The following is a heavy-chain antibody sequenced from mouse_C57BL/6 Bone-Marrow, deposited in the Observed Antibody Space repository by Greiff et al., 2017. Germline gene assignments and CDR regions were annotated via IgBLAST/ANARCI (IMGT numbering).Heavy chain of an antibody. J-gene: IGHJ4*01. Sequence: EVQGVESGGGLVKPGGSLKLSCAASGFTFSDYGMHWVRQAPEKGLEWVAYISSGSSTIYYADTVKGRFTISRDNAKNTLFLQMTSLRSEDTAMYYCARPYDGYLYYYAMDYWGQGTSVTVSS. V-gene: IGHV5-17*01. CDR1: GFTFSDYG. CDR2: ISSGSSTI. CDR3: ARPYDGYLYYYAMDY. D-gene: IGHD2-3*01.